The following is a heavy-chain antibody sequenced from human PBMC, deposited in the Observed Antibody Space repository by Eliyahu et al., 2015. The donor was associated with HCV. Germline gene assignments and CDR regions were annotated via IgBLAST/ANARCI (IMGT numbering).Heavy chain of an antibody. Sequence: VESGGGLVQPGRSLRLSCTASRFTFGDYAMSWFRQAPGKGLEWVGFMRSRAFGGTTEYAASVKGRFTISSDDSKRIAYLQMNSLKTEDTAVYYCTNSGYDYWASWFDPWGQGTLVTVSS. CDR1: RFTFGDYA. D-gene: IGHD5-12*01. J-gene: IGHJ5*02. CDR3: TNSGYDYWASWFDP. CDR2: MRSRAFGGTT. V-gene: IGHV3-49*03.